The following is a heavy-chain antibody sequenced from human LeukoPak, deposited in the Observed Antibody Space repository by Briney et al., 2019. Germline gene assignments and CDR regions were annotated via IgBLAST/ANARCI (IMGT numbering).Heavy chain of an antibody. J-gene: IGHJ1*01. CDR2: LILDGSGT. CDR1: GLTFNTYS. D-gene: IGHD3-16*01. CDR3: ARGPNYDSPGGELDFQH. V-gene: IGHV3-74*01. Sequence: GGSLRLSCAASGLTFNTYSMHWVRPPPGEGRVWVLYLILDGSGTTYADSVKGRFTISRDNAKNFLYLQMSTLRAEDTAVYYCARGPNYDSPGGELDFQHWGQGTLVTVSS.